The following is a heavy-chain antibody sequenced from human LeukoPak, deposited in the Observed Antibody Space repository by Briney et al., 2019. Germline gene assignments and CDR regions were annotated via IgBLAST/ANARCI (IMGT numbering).Heavy chain of an antibody. V-gene: IGHV4-39*07. CDR2: ISYSGTT. Sequence: PSETLSLTCSVSSASINSSPYFWAWIRQSPGKGLEGIATISYSGTTYYNPSPKSRVTISVDTSKNQFSLKLSSVTAADTAVYYCARGSSGLALDYWGQGTLVTVSS. J-gene: IGHJ4*02. D-gene: IGHD3-22*01. CDR1: SASINSSPYF. CDR3: ARGSSGLALDY.